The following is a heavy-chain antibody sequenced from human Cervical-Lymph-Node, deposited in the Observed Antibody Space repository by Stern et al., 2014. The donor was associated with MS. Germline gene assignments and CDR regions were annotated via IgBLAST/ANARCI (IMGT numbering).Heavy chain of an antibody. V-gene: IGHV1-2*02. J-gene: IGHJ4*02. CDR3: QAFPAY. CDR1: GYSFTDYY. Sequence: QVQLVQSGAEVKKPGASVKVSCRSSGYSFTDYYFHWVRQAPGQGLEWMGCISPGIGFTHYAKQFQGRVTMTRGSSMNTAYMEMSRLRSDDTAVYYCQAFPAYWGQGTLITVSS. CDR2: ISPGIGFT.